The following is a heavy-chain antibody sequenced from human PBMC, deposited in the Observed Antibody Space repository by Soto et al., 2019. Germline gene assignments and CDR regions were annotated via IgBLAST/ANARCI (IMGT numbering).Heavy chain of an antibody. CDR2: ISYDGSNK. V-gene: IGHV3-30*18. CDR3: ANPLDQQQLVPLDY. D-gene: IGHD6-13*01. Sequence: GGSLRLSCAASGFTFSSYGMHWVRQAPGKGLEWVAVISYDGSNKYYADSVKGRFTISRDNSKNTLYLQMNSLRAEDTAVYYCANPLDQQQLVPLDYWGQGTLVTVSS. J-gene: IGHJ4*02. CDR1: GFTFSSYG.